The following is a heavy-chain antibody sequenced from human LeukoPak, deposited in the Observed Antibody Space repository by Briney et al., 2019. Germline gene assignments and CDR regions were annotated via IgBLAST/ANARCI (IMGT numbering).Heavy chain of an antibody. V-gene: IGHV1-18*04. CDR2: ISAYNGNT. CDR3: AREGTGCSRSLGMDV. D-gene: IGHD6-13*01. J-gene: IGHJ6*04. Sequence: ASVKVSCKASGYTFTSYGISWVRQAPGQGLEWMGWISAYNGNTNYAQKLQGRVTMTTDTSTSTAYMELRSLRSDDTAVYYCAREGTGCSRSLGMDVWGKGTTVTVFS. CDR1: GYTFTSYG.